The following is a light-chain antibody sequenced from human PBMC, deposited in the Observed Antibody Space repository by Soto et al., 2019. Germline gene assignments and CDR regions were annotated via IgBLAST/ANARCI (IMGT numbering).Light chain of an antibody. CDR1: QSISSW. CDR3: QQYDSYPLT. V-gene: IGKV1-5*03. Sequence: DIQMTQSPSTLSASVEDRVTITCRASQSISSWLAWYPQKPGKAPNLLIYKASRLESGVPSRFSGSGSGTEFTLTISSLQPDDFATYYCQQYDSYPLTFGGGTKVESK. CDR2: KAS. J-gene: IGKJ4*01.